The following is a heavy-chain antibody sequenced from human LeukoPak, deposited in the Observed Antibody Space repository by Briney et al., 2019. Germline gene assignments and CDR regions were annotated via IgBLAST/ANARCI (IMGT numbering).Heavy chain of an antibody. CDR1: GYSFTSYW. Sequence: GESLKISCKGSGYSFTSYWIGWVRQMPGKGLEWMGIIYPGDSDTRYSPSFQGQVTISADKSISTAYLQWSSLKASDTAMYYCGRPRDRLQLAFDYWGQGTLVTVSS. J-gene: IGHJ4*02. CDR3: GRPRDRLQLAFDY. V-gene: IGHV5-51*01. D-gene: IGHD5-24*01. CDR2: IYPGDSDT.